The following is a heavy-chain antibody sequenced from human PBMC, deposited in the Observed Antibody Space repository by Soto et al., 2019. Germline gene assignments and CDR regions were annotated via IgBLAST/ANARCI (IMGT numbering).Heavy chain of an antibody. V-gene: IGHV3-23*01. CDR3: AKDPGVWFGESTSMDG. J-gene: IGHJ6*02. CDR1: GFTFSSYA. CDR2: ISGSGGST. Sequence: GGSLRLSCAASGFTFSSYAMSWVRQAPGKGLEWVSAISGSGGSTYYADSVKGRFTISRDNSKNTLYLQMNSLRAEDTAVYYCAKDPGVWFGESTSMDGWGQGTMVTVAS. D-gene: IGHD3-10*01.